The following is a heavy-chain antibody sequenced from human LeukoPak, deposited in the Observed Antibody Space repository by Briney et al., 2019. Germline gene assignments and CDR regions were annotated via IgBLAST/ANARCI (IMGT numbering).Heavy chain of an antibody. V-gene: IGHV5-51*01. D-gene: IGHD6-13*01. CDR3: ARQSSSWYLQDWFDP. Sequence: GESLKISCKGSGYSFTSYWIGWVRQMPGKGLEWMGIIYPDDSDTRYSPSFQGQVTISADKSISTAYLQWSSLKASDTAMYYCARQSSSWYLQDWFDPWGQGTLVTVSS. CDR2: IYPDDSDT. J-gene: IGHJ5*02. CDR1: GYSFTSYW.